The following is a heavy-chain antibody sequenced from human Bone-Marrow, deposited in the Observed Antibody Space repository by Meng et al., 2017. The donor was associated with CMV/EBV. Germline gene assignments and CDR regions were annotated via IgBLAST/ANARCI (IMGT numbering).Heavy chain of an antibody. CDR2: IRSKAYGGTT. D-gene: IGHD3-3*01. CDR3: ARGAVKDYDFWSGSKGGFDY. Sequence: GESLKISCTASGFTFGDYAMSWVRQAPGKGLEWVGFIRSKAYGGTTEYAASVKGRFTISRDDSKSIAYLQMNSLRAEDTAVYYCARGAVKDYDFWSGSKGGFDYWGQGTLVTVS. CDR1: GFTFGDYA. J-gene: IGHJ4*02. V-gene: IGHV3-49*04.